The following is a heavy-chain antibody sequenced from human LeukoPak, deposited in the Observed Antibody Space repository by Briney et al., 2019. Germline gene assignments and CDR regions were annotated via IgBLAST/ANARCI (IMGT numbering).Heavy chain of an antibody. D-gene: IGHD5-24*01. CDR2: ISANSAYI. CDR1: GFDFSSYT. V-gene: IGHV3-21*01. Sequence: GGSLRLSRAASGFDFSSYTMNWVHQAPGKGLEWVSSISANSAYIFYADSVKGRFTVSRDNAKSSLFLQKDRLSVEDTAVYYCARESATSSFSFDSWGQGVLVPVSS. J-gene: IGHJ4*02. CDR3: ARESATSSFSFDS.